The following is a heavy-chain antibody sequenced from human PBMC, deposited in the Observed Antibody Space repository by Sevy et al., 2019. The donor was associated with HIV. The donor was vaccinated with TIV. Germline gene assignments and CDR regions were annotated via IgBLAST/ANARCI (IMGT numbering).Heavy chain of an antibody. V-gene: IGHV1-46*01. D-gene: IGHD3-3*01. Sequence: ASVKVSCKASGYTISTYYMHWVRQAPGQGLEWMGIINPSGGITDYAQKFQGRVSMTRDTSTSTVYMELSSLRSEDTAVYYCAREEWLKFFDYWGQGTLVTVSS. CDR3: AREEWLKFFDY. J-gene: IGHJ4*02. CDR1: GYTISTYY. CDR2: INPSGGIT.